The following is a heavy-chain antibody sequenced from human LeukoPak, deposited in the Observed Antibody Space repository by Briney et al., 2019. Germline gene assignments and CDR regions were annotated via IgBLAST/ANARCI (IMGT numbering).Heavy chain of an antibody. CDR1: GYSISSGYY. J-gene: IGHJ5*02. D-gene: IGHD2-2*01. CDR3: ARSRNLGYCSSTSCYVDWFDP. CDR2: IYHSGST. V-gene: IGHV4-38-2*01. Sequence: SETLSLTCAASGYSISSGYYWGWIRQPPGKGLEWIGSIYHSGSTYYNPSLKSRVTISVDTSKNQFSLKLSSVTAADTAVYYCARSRNLGYCSSTSCYVDWFDPWGQGTLVTASS.